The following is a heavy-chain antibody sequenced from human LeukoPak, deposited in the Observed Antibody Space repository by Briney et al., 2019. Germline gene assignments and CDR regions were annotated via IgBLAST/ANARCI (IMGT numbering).Heavy chain of an antibody. J-gene: IGHJ6*03. CDR1: GYTFTDYY. CDR2: INPNSGGT. V-gene: IGHV1-2*02. Sequence: ASVKVSCKASGYTFTDYYMHWVRQAPGQGLEWMGWINPNSGGTNYAQKFQGRVTMTEDTSTDTAYMELSRLRSDDTAVYYCARDSSSSFWGPLGYYYMDVWGKGTTVTVSS. CDR3: ARDSSSSFWGPLGYYYMDV. D-gene: IGHD6-6*01.